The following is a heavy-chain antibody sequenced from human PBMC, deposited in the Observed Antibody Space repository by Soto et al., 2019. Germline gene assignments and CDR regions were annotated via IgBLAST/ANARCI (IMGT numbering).Heavy chain of an antibody. Sequence: SETLSLTCTVSGGSVSNSNYYWGWIRRSPGKGLEWIGSVYYRGRSYSKSSVKSRVTISVDTSKNQFSLNLNSVTASDTAVYFCVSQRTSVLTQAYFDYWGPGALVTVSS. CDR3: VSQRTSVLTQAYFDY. CDR1: GGSVSNSNYY. D-gene: IGHD2-8*01. J-gene: IGHJ4*02. CDR2: VYYRGRS. V-gene: IGHV4-39*01.